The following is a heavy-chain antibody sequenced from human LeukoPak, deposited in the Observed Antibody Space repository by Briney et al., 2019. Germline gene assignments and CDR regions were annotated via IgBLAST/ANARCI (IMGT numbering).Heavy chain of an antibody. Sequence: GGSLRLSCAASGFIFSDYNMNWVRQAPGKGLEWVSYISSRSSTIYYAESVKGRFTISRDNAKNSLYLQMNSLRDEDTAVYYCARVFTSAPDDDYCGLGTLVTVSS. CDR1: GFIFSDYN. CDR3: ARVFTSAPDDDY. J-gene: IGHJ4*02. CDR2: ISSRSSTI. D-gene: IGHD6-13*01. V-gene: IGHV3-48*02.